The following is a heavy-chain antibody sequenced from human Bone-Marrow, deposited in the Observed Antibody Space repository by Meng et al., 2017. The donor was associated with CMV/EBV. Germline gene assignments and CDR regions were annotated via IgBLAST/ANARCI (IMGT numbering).Heavy chain of an antibody. Sequence: GGSLRLSCAASGFTFSSYGMHWVRQAPGKGLEWVAVIRYDGSNKYDADSVKGRFTISRDNSKNTLYLQMNSLRAEDTAVYYCAKDSADSSSWSHHNHDYWVHGTLVTVSS. J-gene: IGHJ4*01. V-gene: IGHV3-30*02. CDR1: GFTFSSYG. D-gene: IGHD6-13*01. CDR3: AKDSADSSSWSHHNHDY. CDR2: IRYDGSNK.